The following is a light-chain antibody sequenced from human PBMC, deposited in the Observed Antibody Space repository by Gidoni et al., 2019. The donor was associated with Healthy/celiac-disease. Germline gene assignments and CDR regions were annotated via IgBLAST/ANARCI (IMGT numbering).Light chain of an antibody. CDR2: DAS. J-gene: IGKJ4*01. CDR3: QQYDNLLIT. V-gene: IGKV1-33*01. Sequence: DIPMTQSPSSLSASVGDRVTITCQASQDISNYLNWYQQKPGKAPKPLIYDASNLETGVPSRFSGSGSGTDFTFTISSLQPEDIATYYCQQYDNLLITFGGGTKVEIK. CDR1: QDISNY.